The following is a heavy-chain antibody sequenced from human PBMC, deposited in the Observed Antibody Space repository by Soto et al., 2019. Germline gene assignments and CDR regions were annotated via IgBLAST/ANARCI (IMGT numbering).Heavy chain of an antibody. CDR2: IWYDGSNK. CDR3: ARDLGEMATISSTYDY. Sequence: QVQLVESGGGVVQPGRSLRLSCAASGFTFSSYGMHWVRQAPGKGLEWVAVIWYDGSNKYYADSVKGRFTISRDNSKNTLYLQMNSLTAEDTAVYYCARDLGEMATISSTYDYWGQGTLVTVSS. V-gene: IGHV3-33*01. CDR1: GFTFSSYG. J-gene: IGHJ4*02. D-gene: IGHD3-10*01.